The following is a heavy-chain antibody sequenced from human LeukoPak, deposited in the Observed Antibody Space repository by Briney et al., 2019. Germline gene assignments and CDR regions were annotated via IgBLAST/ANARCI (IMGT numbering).Heavy chain of an antibody. CDR3: VKGHYYDTYGQYSYAEY. D-gene: IGHD3-22*01. CDR1: GFIFSNYG. J-gene: IGHJ4*02. V-gene: IGHV3-30*18. Sequence: GGSLRLSCAASGFIFSNYGMHWVRQAPGKGLEWVAVISYDGSNKFYGDSVKGRFTISRDNSKNTLDLQMNSLRPEDTAVYYCVKGHYYDTYGQYSYAEYWGQGALVTVSS. CDR2: ISYDGSNK.